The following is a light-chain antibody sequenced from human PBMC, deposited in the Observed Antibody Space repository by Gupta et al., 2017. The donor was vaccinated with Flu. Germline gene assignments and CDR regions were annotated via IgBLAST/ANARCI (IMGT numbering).Light chain of an antibody. Sequence: DIQVTQSPSSLSASVGDTVTITCRASQNIRAYLNWYQQEPGKAPKRLIYGASTLSRGGPSRFSDSGFGNAFSSTITSFQPEEFATYYCQQRYGTPENNNPRTFGQGTKLDI. V-gene: IGKV1-39*01. CDR2: GAS. J-gene: IGKJ2*02. CDR3: QQRYGTPENNNPRT. CDR1: QNIRAY.